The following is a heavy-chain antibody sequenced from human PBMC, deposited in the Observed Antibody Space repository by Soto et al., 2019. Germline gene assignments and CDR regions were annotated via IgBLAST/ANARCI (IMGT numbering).Heavy chain of an antibody. D-gene: IGHD2-21*02. CDR2: IANPKSNR. V-gene: IGHV3-30-3*01. J-gene: IGHJ3*02. Sequence: PGGSMRLSCAAAGFTASSYAMHWGRQAPDKGLEWLVGIANPKSNRYHAEQMNGRFTISRNDTKNRLDLQMNSLRGEDTAVYYCARDHEDEESCSDCYGGVFEIWGQGTMVTVSS. CDR3: ARDHEDEESCSDCYGGVFEI. CDR1: GFTASSYA.